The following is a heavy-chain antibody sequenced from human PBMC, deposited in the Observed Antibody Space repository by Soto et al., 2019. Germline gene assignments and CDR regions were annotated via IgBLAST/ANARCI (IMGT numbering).Heavy chain of an antibody. V-gene: IGHV3-33*01. D-gene: IGHD6-19*01. Sequence: QVQLVESGGGMGQPGRSLRLSCAASGFTFSSYGMHWVRQAPGKGLEWVAVIWYDGSNKYYADSVKGRFTISRDNSKNTLYLQMNSLRAEDTAVYYCARSAWSSPHMDVWGQGTTVTVSS. J-gene: IGHJ6*02. CDR1: GFTFSSYG. CDR3: ARSAWSSPHMDV. CDR2: IWYDGSNK.